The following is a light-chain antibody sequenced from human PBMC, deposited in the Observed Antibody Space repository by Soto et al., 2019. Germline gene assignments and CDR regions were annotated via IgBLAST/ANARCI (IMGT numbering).Light chain of an antibody. J-gene: IGLJ2*01. CDR2: EVS. CDR3: AAWDDSLSGVV. Sequence: QSALTQPPSASGSPGQSVTISCTGTSSDVGGYNYVSWYQQHPGKAPKVMIYEVSKRPSGVPDRFSGSKSGTSASLAISGLRSEDEADYYCAAWDDSLSGVVFGGGTQLTVL. CDR1: SSDVGGYNY. V-gene: IGLV2-8*01.